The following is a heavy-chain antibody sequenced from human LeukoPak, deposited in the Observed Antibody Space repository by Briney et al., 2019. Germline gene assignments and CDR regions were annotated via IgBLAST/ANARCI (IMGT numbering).Heavy chain of an antibody. CDR3: AKGPVTDSSSTGRDPPGDY. Sequence: SGGSLRLSCAASGFTFSSYAMSWVRQAPGKGLEWVSAISGSGGSTYYADSVKGRFTISRDNSKNTLYLQMNSLRAEDTAVYYCAKGPVTDSSSTGRDPPGDYWGQGTLVTVSS. CDR1: GFTFSSYA. V-gene: IGHV3-23*01. J-gene: IGHJ4*02. D-gene: IGHD6-6*01. CDR2: ISGSGGST.